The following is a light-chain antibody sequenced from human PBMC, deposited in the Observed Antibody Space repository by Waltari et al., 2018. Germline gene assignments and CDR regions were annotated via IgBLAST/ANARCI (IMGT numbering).Light chain of an antibody. CDR1: QTISIY. V-gene: IGKV1-5*03. CDR2: KAS. Sequence: DIQMTQSPSTLSASVGDRVTITCRASQTISIYLACYQQKPGKAPNLLIYKASTLESGVPSRFSGRGSVTEFILTISSLQPDDFATYYCQQYHSYSPYTFGQGTKLDIK. J-gene: IGKJ2*01. CDR3: QQYHSYSPYT.